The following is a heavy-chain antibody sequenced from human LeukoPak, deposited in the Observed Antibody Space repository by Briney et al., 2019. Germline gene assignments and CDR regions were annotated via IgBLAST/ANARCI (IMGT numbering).Heavy chain of an antibody. J-gene: IGHJ3*02. CDR1: GFTFSSYS. CDR2: ISSTSSYI. V-gene: IGHV3-21*06. Sequence: SGGSLRLSCAASGFTFSSYSMNWVRQAPGKGLEWASSISSTSSYIYYEDSVKGRFTISRDNAKNSLYLEMNSLRAEDTAVYYCAKFLYSGILKGAFDIWGQGTMVTVSS. CDR3: AKFLYSGILKGAFDI. D-gene: IGHD1-26*01.